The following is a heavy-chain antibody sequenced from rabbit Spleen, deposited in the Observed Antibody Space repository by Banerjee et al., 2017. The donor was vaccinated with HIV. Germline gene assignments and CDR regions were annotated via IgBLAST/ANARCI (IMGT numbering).Heavy chain of an antibody. Sequence: QEQLKETGGGLVQPEGSLTLTCTASGFSFSSNYYMCWVRQAPGKGLEWIACIYAGSSGFVGATYYASWAIGRFTISKTSSTAVALQMTSLTVADMATYFCARDAGSGPYIDGYFDLWGQGTLVTVS. CDR1: GFSFSSNYY. D-gene: IGHD8-1*01. CDR3: ARDAGSGPYIDGYFDL. J-gene: IGHJ4*01. CDR2: IYAGSSGFVGAT. V-gene: IGHV1S45*01.